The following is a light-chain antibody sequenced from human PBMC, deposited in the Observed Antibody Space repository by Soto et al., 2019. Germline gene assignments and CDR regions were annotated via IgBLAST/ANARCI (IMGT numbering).Light chain of an antibody. V-gene: IGLV2-14*01. CDR2: DVS. Sequence: QSVLTQPASVSGSPGQSITISCTGTSSDVGGYNYVSWYQQHPGKAPKLMIYDVSNRPSGISYRFSGSKSGNTASLTISGLQAEDEADYYCSSYTSSSTHYVFGTGTKLTVL. J-gene: IGLJ1*01. CDR1: SSDVGGYNY. CDR3: SSYTSSSTHYV.